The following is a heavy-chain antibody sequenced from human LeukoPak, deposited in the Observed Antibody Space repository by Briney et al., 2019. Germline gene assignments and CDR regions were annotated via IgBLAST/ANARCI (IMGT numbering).Heavy chain of an antibody. Sequence: PGGSLRLSCKASEFSISHYAMSWVRQAPGKGLEWVSSISGSGGTTYYADSVKGRFTISRDSSKNTLYLQMNSLRADDTAVYSCAKDPPTVMANAFHIWGQGTMVTVS. D-gene: IGHD5-18*01. CDR3: AKDPPTVMANAFHI. V-gene: IGHV3-23*01. CDR1: EFSISHYA. CDR2: ISGSGGTT. J-gene: IGHJ3*02.